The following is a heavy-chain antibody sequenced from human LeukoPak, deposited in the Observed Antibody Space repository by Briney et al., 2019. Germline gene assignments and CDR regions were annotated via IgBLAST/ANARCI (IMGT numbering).Heavy chain of an antibody. D-gene: IGHD4-17*01. CDR2: IYTSGGT. J-gene: IGHJ4*02. V-gene: IGHV4-4*07. CDR3: ARRVDYGDYFDY. CDR1: GASISNYY. Sequence: SETLSLTCTVSGASISNYYWSWIRQPAGKGLEWIGRIYTSGGTNYNPSLKSRVTMSVDTSKNQFSLKLRSLTAADTAVYYCARRVDYGDYFDYWGQGTLVTVSS.